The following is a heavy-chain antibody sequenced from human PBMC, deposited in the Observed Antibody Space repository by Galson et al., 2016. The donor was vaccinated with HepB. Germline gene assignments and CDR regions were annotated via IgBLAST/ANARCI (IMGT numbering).Heavy chain of an antibody. Sequence: SLRLSCAASGFTFSSYWIHWVRQAPGKGLEWVSRIRNDETTSVIGWFTFSRDNAKNTLYLEMNSLRAEDTAVYYCARDGELGTPFDCWGQGTLVTVSS. J-gene: IGHJ4*02. CDR3: ARDGELGTPFDC. V-gene: IGHV3-74*01. D-gene: IGHD1-7*01. CDR1: GFTFSSYW. CDR2: IRND.